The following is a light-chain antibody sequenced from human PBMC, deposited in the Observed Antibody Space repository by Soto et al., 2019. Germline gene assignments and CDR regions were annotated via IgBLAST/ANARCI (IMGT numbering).Light chain of an antibody. CDR3: QQFSSYPLT. Sequence: ELVLTQSPGTLSLSPGERATLSCRASQTGRNNYLAWYQQKPGQAPRLLIYDASSRATGIPDRFSGGGSGTDFILTISRLEPEDFAVYYCQQFSSYPLTFGGGTKVEIK. CDR1: QTGRNNY. J-gene: IGKJ4*01. V-gene: IGKV3-20*01. CDR2: DAS.